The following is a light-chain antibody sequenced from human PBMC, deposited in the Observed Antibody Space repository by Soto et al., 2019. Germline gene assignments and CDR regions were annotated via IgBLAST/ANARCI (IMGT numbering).Light chain of an antibody. CDR1: QNILYNSNNKNY. V-gene: IGKV4-1*01. J-gene: IGKJ1*01. Sequence: DIVMTQSPDSLAVSLGERATINCKSSQNILYNSNNKNYVAWYQQKPGQPPKLLIYWASIRESGVPDRFSGSGSGTDFTLTISSLQAEDVAVYYCQQYYSSPTWTFGQGTKVKIK. CDR2: WAS. CDR3: QQYYSSPTWT.